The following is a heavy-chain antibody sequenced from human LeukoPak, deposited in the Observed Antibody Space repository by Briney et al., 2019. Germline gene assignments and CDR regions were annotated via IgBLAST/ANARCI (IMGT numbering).Heavy chain of an antibody. CDR1: GFTFSSYW. V-gene: IGHV3-74*01. J-gene: IGHJ4*02. D-gene: IGHD3-22*01. CDR2: INSDVSST. Sequence: GGSLRLSCAASGFTFSSYWMHWVRQAPGKGLVWVSRINSDVSSTNYADSVKGRFTISRDSAKNTLYLQMNSLRAEDTAVYFCARAYGFYDSSGYYDGGHSDYWGQGTLVTVSS. CDR3: ARAYGFYDSSGYYDGGHSDY.